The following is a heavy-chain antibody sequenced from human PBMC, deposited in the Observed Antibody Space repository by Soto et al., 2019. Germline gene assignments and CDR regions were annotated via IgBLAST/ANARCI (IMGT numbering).Heavy chain of an antibody. Sequence: EVQLVESGGGLVQPGGSLRLSCAVSGVPFGTFTMNWVRQAPGKGLEGASGLSDNVGTTHYAYSVKGRFTIARDKSKKTLYLQMNNLRAEDTAVYYCAKHFIGGRLQSPFDLCGQGTLVTVSS. CDR3: AKHFIGGRLQSPFDL. CDR2: LSDNVGTT. CDR1: GVPFGTFT. V-gene: IGHV3-23*04. D-gene: IGHD1-1*01. J-gene: IGHJ4*02.